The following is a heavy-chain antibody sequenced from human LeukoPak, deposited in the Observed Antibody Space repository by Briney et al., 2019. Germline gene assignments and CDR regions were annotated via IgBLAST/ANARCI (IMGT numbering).Heavy chain of an antibody. D-gene: IGHD3-22*01. CDR3: ARVRDSSGYDFSWFDP. CDR2: INLNSGGT. Sequence: ASVKVSCKASGYTFTDYYMHWVRQAPGQGLGWMGWINLNSGGTNYAQNFQDRVTITRDTSISTAYMEVSRLRSDDTAVYYCARVRDSSGYDFSWFDPWGQGTLVTVST. V-gene: IGHV1-2*02. CDR1: GYTFTDYY. J-gene: IGHJ5*02.